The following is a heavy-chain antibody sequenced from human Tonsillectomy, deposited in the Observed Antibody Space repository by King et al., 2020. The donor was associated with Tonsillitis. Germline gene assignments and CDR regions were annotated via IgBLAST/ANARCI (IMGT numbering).Heavy chain of an antibody. J-gene: IGHJ4*02. CDR1: EFTFSSYS. V-gene: IGHV3-21*01. CDR2: ISSSSSYI. Sequence: VQLVESGGGLVKPGGSLRLSCAASEFTFSSYSMNWVRQAPGKGLEWVSYISSSSSYIYYADSVKGRFTISRDNTKNSLYLQMNSLRAEDTAVYYCARGSLGSWTWYFDYWGQGTLVTVSS. D-gene: IGHD3/OR15-3a*01. CDR3: ARGSLGSWTWYFDY.